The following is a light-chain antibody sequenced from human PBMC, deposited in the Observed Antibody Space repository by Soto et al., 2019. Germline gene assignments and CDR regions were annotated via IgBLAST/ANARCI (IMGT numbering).Light chain of an antibody. Sequence: DLQMTQSPSSLSASVGDRVTITCRASQSITNLLNWYQQKPGKAPKLLISAASSLQSGVPSRFSGSGSGTDFTLTISSLQPEDFATYHCQQSYSTPRITFGPGTKVAIK. V-gene: IGKV1-39*01. J-gene: IGKJ3*01. CDR1: QSITNL. CDR2: AAS. CDR3: QQSYSTPRIT.